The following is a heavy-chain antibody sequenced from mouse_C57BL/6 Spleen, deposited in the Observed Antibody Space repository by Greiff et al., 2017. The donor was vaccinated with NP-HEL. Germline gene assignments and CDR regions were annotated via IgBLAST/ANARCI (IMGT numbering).Heavy chain of an antibody. CDR2: ISDGGSYT. J-gene: IGHJ1*03. CDR3: ARDRTGTGWYFEV. Sequence: EVKLMESGGGLVKPGGSLKLSCAASGFTFSSYAMSWVRQTPEKRLEWVATISDGGSYTYYPDNVKGRFTISRDNAKNNLYLQMSHLKSEDTAMYYCARDRTGTGWYFEVWGTGTTVTVSS. D-gene: IGHD4-1*01. CDR1: GFTFSSYA. V-gene: IGHV5-4*01.